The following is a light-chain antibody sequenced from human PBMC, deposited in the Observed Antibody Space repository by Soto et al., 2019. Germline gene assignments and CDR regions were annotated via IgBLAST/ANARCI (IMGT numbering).Light chain of an antibody. V-gene: IGKV3-15*01. Sequence: EIVMTQSPATLSVSPGERATLSCRASQSVSSNLAWYQQKPGQAPRLLIYGASTRATGIPARFSGSGSGTEFTLTISSLQSEDFAVYYCQKYKNWARTFGQGTKVEIK. J-gene: IGKJ1*01. CDR2: GAS. CDR3: QKYKNWART. CDR1: QSVSSN.